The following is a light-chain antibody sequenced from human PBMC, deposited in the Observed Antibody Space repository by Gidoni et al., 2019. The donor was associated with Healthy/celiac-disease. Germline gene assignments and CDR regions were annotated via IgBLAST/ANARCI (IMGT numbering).Light chain of an antibody. CDR2: AAS. V-gene: IGKV1-9*01. CDR1: QGISSY. J-gene: IGKJ4*01. CDR3: QQLNSYSRTT. Sequence: DIQLTQSPSFLSASVGDRVTITCRASQGISSYLAWYQQKPGKAPKLLIYAASTLQSGVPSRFSGSGSGTEFTLTISSLQPEDFATYYCQQLNSYSRTTFGGXTKVEIK.